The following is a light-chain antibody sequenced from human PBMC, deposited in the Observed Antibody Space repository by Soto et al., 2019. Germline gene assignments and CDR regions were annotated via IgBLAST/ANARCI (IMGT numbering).Light chain of an antibody. J-gene: IGKJ1*01. Sequence: VLTQSPGTLSLSPGARATLSCRASQFVSSTYLAWYQQRPGQAPRLLIYGASSRATGIPDRFSGGGSETDFTLTISRLEPEDFAVYYCQQYGSSGTFGQGTKVDIK. CDR3: QQYGSSGT. CDR1: QFVSSTY. V-gene: IGKV3-20*01. CDR2: GAS.